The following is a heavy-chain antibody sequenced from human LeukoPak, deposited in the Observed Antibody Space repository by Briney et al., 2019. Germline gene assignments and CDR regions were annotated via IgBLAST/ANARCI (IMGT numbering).Heavy chain of an antibody. Sequence: PGGSLRLSCAASGFTFSSYSMNWVRQAPGKGLEWVSSISSSSSYIYYADSVKGRFTISRDNAKNSLYLQMNSLRAEDTAVYYCARDFREEVGATVYYYYMDVWGKGTTVTVSS. J-gene: IGHJ6*03. CDR3: ARDFREEVGATVYYYYMDV. V-gene: IGHV3-21*01. CDR2: ISSSSSYI. CDR1: GFTFSSYS. D-gene: IGHD1-26*01.